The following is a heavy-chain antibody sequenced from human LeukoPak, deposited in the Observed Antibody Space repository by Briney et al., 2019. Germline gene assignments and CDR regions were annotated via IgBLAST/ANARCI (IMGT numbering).Heavy chain of an antibody. CDR3: VRDRGDIYGDNANFDY. CDR1: GYSFINYG. J-gene: IGHJ4*02. D-gene: IGHD4-17*01. Sequence: ASVKVSCKASGYSFINYGISWVRQAPGQGLEWMGWISGYRGDTNYAQSLQDRVTMTTDTSTSTAYMELRSLRSDDTAVYYCVRDRGDIYGDNANFDYWGQGTLVTVST. V-gene: IGHV1-18*01. CDR2: ISGYRGDT.